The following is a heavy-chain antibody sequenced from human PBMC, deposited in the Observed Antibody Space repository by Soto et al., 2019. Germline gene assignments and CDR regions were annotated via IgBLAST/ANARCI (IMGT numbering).Heavy chain of an antibody. CDR2: INHSGST. CDR1: GGSFSGYY. V-gene: IGHV4-34*01. J-gene: IGHJ6*03. CDR3: ARELQHDYGDYGGYYYYYYMDV. D-gene: IGHD4-17*01. Sequence: PSETLSLTCAVYGGSFSGYYWSWIRQPPGKGLEWIGEINHSGSTNYNPSLKSRVTISVDTSKNQFSLKLSSVTAADTAVYYCARELQHDYGDYGGYYYYYYMDVWGKGTTVTVSS.